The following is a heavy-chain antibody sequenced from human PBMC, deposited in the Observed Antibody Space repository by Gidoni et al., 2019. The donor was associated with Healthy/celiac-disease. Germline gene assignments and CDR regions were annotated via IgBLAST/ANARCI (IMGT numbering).Heavy chain of an antibody. J-gene: IGHJ4*02. CDR3: ARDWGYWQQPKGNFDY. CDR1: GFTFSSYS. V-gene: IGHV3-21*01. CDR2: ISSSSSYI. D-gene: IGHD6-13*01. Sequence: EVQLVESGGGLVKPGGSLSLSCAASGFTFSSYSMNWVRQAPGKGLEWVSSISSSSSYIYYADSVKGRFTISRDNAKNSLYLQMNSLRAEDTAVYYCARDWGYWQQPKGNFDYWGQGTLVTVSS.